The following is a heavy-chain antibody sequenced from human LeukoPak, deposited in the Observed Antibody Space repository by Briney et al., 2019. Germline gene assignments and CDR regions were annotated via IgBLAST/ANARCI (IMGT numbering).Heavy chain of an antibody. Sequence: NSSETLSLTCTVSGGSISSYYWGWIRQPPGKGLEWIGSIYYSGSTYYNPSLKSRVTISVDTSKNQFSLKLSSVTAADTAVYYCARLHRGDNGFDYWGQGTLVTVSS. V-gene: IGHV4-39*01. CDR2: IYYSGST. CDR1: GGSISSYY. CDR3: ARLHRGDNGFDY. D-gene: IGHD3-10*01. J-gene: IGHJ4*02.